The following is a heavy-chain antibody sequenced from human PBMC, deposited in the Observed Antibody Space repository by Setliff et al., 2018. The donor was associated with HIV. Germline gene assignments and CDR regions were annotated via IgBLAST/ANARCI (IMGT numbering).Heavy chain of an antibody. J-gene: IGHJ3*01. V-gene: IGHV1-18*01. D-gene: IGHD6-19*01. CDR1: GYTFTYYG. Sequence: ASVKVSCKASGYTFTYYGISWVRQAPGQGLEWMGWISGYNGNTKYVQKLQGRVTMTTDTSTTTVYMELRSLRSDDTAVYYCARVPYRSAWFSGGHDAFDVWGQGTMVTVSS. CDR2: ISGYNGNT. CDR3: ARVPYRSAWFSGGHDAFDV.